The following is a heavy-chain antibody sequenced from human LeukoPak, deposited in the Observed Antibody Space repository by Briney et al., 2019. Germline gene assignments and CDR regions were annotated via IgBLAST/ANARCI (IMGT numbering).Heavy chain of an antibody. Sequence: GESLKISCKGSGYSFTSNWIGWVRQMPGKGLEWMGIIYPGDSNTKYSPSFQGQVTISADKSISTAYLQLSSLKASDTAIYYCARTIKWSGPYFDYWGQGTLVTVSS. CDR2: IYPGDSNT. J-gene: IGHJ4*02. CDR3: ARTIKWSGPYFDY. D-gene: IGHD3-3*01. CDR1: GYSFTSNW. V-gene: IGHV5-51*01.